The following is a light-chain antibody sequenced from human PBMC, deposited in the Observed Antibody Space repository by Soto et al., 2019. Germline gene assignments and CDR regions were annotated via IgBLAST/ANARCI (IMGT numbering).Light chain of an antibody. J-gene: IGKJ2*01. V-gene: IGKV3-20*01. Sequence: VLTQSPGTLSLSPGERATLSCRVSQSVSSGYLAWYQQKPGQAPRLLIYGGSNRAAGIPGRFSGSGSGADFTLTITRLEPEDFAMYFCHCQQFRTSPVYTFGQGTNLEIK. CDR1: QSVSSGY. CDR2: GGS. CDR3: QQFRTSPVYT.